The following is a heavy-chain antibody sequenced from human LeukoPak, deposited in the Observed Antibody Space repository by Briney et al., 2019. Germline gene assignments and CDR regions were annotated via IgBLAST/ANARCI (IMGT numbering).Heavy chain of an antibody. Sequence: ASVKVSCKTSGYTFTSYDINWVRQATGQGLEWMGWMNTSSGNTGYAQKFQGRIIMTKNTSITTAYMDLSSLKSEDTAVYYCARALSWTTESYYYMDVWGKGTTVTVSS. J-gene: IGHJ6*03. V-gene: IGHV1-8*01. CDR3: ARALSWTTESYYYMDV. CDR2: MNTSSGNT. CDR1: GYTFTSYD. D-gene: IGHD3/OR15-3a*01.